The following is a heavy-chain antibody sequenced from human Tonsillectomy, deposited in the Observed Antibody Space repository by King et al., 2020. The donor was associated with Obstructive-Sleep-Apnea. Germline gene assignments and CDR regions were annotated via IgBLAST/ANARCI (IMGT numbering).Heavy chain of an antibody. J-gene: IGHJ4*02. D-gene: IGHD3-9*01. CDR3: ARYYDILTGYFDY. V-gene: IGHV3-21*01. CDR1: GFTFSSYS. CDR2: ISSSSSYI. Sequence: VQLVESGGGLVKPGGSLRLSCAASGFTFSSYSMNWVRQAPGKGLEWVSSISSSSSYIYYADSVKGRFTISRDNAKNSLYLQMNSLGAEDTAVYYCARYYDILTGYFDYWGQGTLVTVSS.